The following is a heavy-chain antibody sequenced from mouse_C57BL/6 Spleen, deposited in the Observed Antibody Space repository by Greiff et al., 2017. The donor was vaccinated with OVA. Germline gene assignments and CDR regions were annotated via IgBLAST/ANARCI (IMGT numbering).Heavy chain of an antibody. V-gene: IGHV1-74*01. Sequence: QVQLQQPGAELVKPGASVKVSCKASGYTFPGYGMHWGKQRPGKGLEGIGRIHPSDSDTNYNQKFKGKATLTVSKSSSTAYMQLSSLTSEDSAVYYCAIWAWFAYWGQGTLVTVSA. CDR2: IHPSDSDT. CDR3: AIWAWFAY. J-gene: IGHJ3*01. CDR1: GYTFPGYG.